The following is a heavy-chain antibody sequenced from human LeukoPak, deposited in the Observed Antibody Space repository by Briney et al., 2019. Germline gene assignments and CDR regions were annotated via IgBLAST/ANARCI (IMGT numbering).Heavy chain of an antibody. CDR3: ASQSYGLFEY. CDR2: ISWDGGST. J-gene: IGHJ4*02. V-gene: IGHV3-43*01. CDR1: GFTFDDYT. Sequence: GGSLRLSCAASGFTFDDYTMHWVRQAPGKGLEWVSLISWDGGSTYYVDSVKGRFTISRDDAKNSLYLQMNSLRAEDTAVYYCASQSYGLFEYWGQGTLVTVSS. D-gene: IGHD3-10*01.